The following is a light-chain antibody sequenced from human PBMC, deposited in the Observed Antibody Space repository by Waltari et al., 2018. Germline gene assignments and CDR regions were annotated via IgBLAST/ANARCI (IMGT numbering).Light chain of an antibody. J-gene: IGLJ2*01. CDR1: SSDVGRYNY. V-gene: IGLV2-14*01. CDR3: SSYTTSSTVV. CDR2: DVT. Sequence: QSALTQPASVSGSPGQSITISCTGTSSDVGRYNYVSWYRQHPGEAPKLMIYDVTNRPSGVSTRFSGSKSGNTASLTISVLQAEDEADYYCSSYTTSSTVVFGGGTKLTVL.